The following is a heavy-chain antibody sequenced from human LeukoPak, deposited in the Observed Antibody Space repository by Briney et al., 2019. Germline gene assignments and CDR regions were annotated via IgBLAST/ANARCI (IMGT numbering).Heavy chain of an antibody. J-gene: IGHJ4*02. Sequence: PGQSLTLSCTAAGFTFNKYGMSWVRQPPGKGLEWVVGITGGGGTTYYPSSVKGLYTISRDNVKNTMHLQMNSLRAEDTVVYYCEKAQSPVDRGSCEFYYWGQGTLVTVSS. CDR1: GFTFNKYG. CDR2: ITGGGGTT. V-gene: IGHV3-23*01. CDR3: EKAQSPVDRGSCEFYY. D-gene: IGHD3-22*01.